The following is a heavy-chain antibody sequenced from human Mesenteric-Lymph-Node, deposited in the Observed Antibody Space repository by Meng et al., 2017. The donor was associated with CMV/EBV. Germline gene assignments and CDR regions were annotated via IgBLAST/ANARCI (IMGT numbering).Heavy chain of an antibody. Sequence: GGSLRLSCAASGFTFSSYGLHWVRQAPGKGLEWVAFITNDGNNEYYADSVRGRFTISRDNSKNMVSLQMNSLRAEDTAVYHCAKLTDAGYSSWGFDSWGQGTLVTVSS. V-gene: IGHV3-30*02. J-gene: IGHJ4*02. CDR1: GFTFSSYG. CDR3: AKLTDAGYSSWGFDS. D-gene: IGHD6-13*01. CDR2: ITNDGNNE.